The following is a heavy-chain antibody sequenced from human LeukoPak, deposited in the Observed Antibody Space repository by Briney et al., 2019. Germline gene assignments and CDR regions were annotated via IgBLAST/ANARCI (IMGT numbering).Heavy chain of an antibody. CDR1: GGSFSGYY. D-gene: IGHD1-26*01. V-gene: IGHV4-34*01. J-gene: IGHJ4*02. Sequence: SETLSLTCAVYGGSFSGYYWSWIRQPPGKGLEWIGEINHSGSTNYNPSLKSRVTISVDTSKNQFSLKLSSVIAADTAVYYCTRAPHGATFDYWGQGTLVTVSS. CDR3: TRAPHGATFDY. CDR2: INHSGST.